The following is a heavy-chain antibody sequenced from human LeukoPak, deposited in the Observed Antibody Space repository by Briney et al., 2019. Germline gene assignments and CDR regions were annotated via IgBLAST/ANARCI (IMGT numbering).Heavy chain of an antibody. D-gene: IGHD3-22*01. V-gene: IGHV3-48*03. Sequence: PGGSLRLSCAASGFTFSSYEMSWVRQAPGKGLEWVSYISSSGSTIYYADSVKGRFTISRDNAKNSLYLQMNSLRAEDTAVYYCASLDYYDSSGYERIDYWGQGTLVTVSS. CDR1: GFTFSSYE. CDR3: ASLDYYDSSGYERIDY. J-gene: IGHJ4*02. CDR2: ISSSGSTI.